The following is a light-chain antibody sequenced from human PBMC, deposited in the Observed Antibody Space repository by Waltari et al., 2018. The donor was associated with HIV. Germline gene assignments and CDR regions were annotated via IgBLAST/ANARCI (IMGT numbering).Light chain of an antibody. CDR1: RSNIGSNF. Sequence: QSVLTQPPSASGTAGQRVTISCSGSRSNIGSNFVFWYQQFPGSALKLLIYKNKRRLSGFPGRFSGSKSGTSAARAISGRRSEDEAAYYCAAWDDNLVGHVVFGGGTNLTV. J-gene: IGLJ2*01. V-gene: IGLV1-47*01. CDR2: KNK. CDR3: AAWDDNLVGHVV.